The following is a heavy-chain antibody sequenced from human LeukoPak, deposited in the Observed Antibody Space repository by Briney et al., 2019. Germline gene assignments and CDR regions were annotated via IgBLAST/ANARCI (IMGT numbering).Heavy chain of an antibody. V-gene: IGHV1-8*01. D-gene: IGHD6-13*01. CDR1: GHTFTSYD. J-gene: IGHJ4*02. CDR2: MNPDSGNT. CDR3: ARRIAAAGVGIVY. Sequence: GASVKVSCKAPGHTFTSYDINWVRQATGQGLEWMGWMNPDSGNTGYAQKFQGRVTMTRNPSISTAYMELSSLTSEDTAVYYCARRIAAAGVGIVYWGQGTLVTVSS.